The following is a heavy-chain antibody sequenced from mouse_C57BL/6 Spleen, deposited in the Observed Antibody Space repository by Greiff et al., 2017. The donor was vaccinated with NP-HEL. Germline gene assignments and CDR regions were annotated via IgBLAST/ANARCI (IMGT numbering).Heavy chain of an antibody. Sequence: QVQLQQSGPGLVAPSQSLSITCTVSGFSLTSYAISWVRQPPGKGLEWLGVIWTGGGTNYNSALKSRLSISKDNSKSQVFLKMNSLQTDDTARYYCARATTLYYYAMDYWGQGTSVTVSS. V-gene: IGHV2-9-1*01. CDR3: ARATTLYYYAMDY. D-gene: IGHD6-1*01. J-gene: IGHJ4*01. CDR1: GFSLTSYA. CDR2: IWTGGGT.